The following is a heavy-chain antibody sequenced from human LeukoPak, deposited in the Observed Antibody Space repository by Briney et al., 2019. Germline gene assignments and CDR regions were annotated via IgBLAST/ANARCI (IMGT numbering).Heavy chain of an antibody. J-gene: IGHJ4*02. D-gene: IGHD3-10*01. CDR2: INQDGTEK. CDR3: AREKGRGVISPYYDY. Sequence: GGSLRLSCAASGFTFTTYWMSWVRQAPGKGLEWVANINQDGTEKYYVDSVKGRFTISRDYAKKSLFLQMNSLRVEDTAVYYCAREKGRGVISPYYDYWGQGTRVTVSS. CDR1: GFTFTTYW. V-gene: IGHV3-7*03.